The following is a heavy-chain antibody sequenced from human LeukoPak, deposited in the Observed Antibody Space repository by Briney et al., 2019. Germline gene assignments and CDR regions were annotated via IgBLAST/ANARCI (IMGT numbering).Heavy chain of an antibody. Sequence: GRSLRLSCAASGFTVITNDMTWVRQAPGTGLEWVSVLYSDGNTKYADSVQGRFTISRDNSKNTLYLEMNSLSPDDTAVYYCARGVEPLAANTLAYWGQGTLVTVSS. D-gene: IGHD1-14*01. CDR2: LYSDGNT. CDR1: GFTVITND. V-gene: IGHV3-53*01. CDR3: ARGVEPLAANTLAY. J-gene: IGHJ4*02.